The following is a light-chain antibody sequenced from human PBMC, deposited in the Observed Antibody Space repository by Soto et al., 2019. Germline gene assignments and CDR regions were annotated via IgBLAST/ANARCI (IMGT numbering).Light chain of an antibody. J-gene: IGKJ4*01. Sequence: EIVLTQSPATLSLSPGERATLSCRASQSVSSYLAWYQHKPGQAPRLLIYDASNRATGIPARFSGSGSGTDFTLTIISLEPEDFVVYYCQQRSNWPLTFGGGTKVEIK. CDR3: QQRSNWPLT. CDR1: QSVSSY. V-gene: IGKV3-11*01. CDR2: DAS.